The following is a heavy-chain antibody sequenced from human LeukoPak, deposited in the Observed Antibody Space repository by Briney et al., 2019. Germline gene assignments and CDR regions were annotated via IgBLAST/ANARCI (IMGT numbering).Heavy chain of an antibody. Sequence: SVKVSCKASGFTFTCSAMQWVRQARGQRLEWIGWIVVGSGNTNYAQKFQERVTITRDMSTSTAYMELSSLRSEDTAVYYCAADYDYVWGSYRSPYWGQGTLVTVSS. D-gene: IGHD3-16*02. J-gene: IGHJ4*02. CDR3: AADYDYVWGSYRSPY. CDR2: IVVGSGNT. CDR1: GFTFTCSA. V-gene: IGHV1-58*02.